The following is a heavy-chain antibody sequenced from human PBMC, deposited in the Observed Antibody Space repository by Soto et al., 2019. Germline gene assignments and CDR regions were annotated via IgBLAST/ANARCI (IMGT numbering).Heavy chain of an antibody. CDR2: ISSSSSYI. J-gene: IGHJ5*02. Sequence: TGGSLRLSCAASGFTFSSYSMNWVRQAPGKGLEWVSSISSSSSYIYYADSVKGRFTISRDNAKNSLYLQMNSLRAEDTAVYYCARGSTVNYSVWFDPWGQGTLVTVSS. V-gene: IGHV3-21*01. CDR1: GFTFSSYS. CDR3: ARGSTVNYSVWFDP. D-gene: IGHD1-7*01.